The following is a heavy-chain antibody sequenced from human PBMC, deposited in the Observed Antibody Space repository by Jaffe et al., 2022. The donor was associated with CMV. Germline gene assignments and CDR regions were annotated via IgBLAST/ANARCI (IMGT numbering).Heavy chain of an antibody. CDR3: AVGDIVVVPAAIRSAPGSYYYYGMDV. V-gene: IGHV1-69*01. CDR2: IIPIFGTA. D-gene: IGHD2-2*02. CDR1: GGTFSSYA. J-gene: IGHJ6*02. Sequence: QVQLVQSGAEVKKPGSSVKVSCKASGGTFSSYAISWVRQAPGQGLEWMGGIIPIFGTANYAQKFQGRVTITADESTSTAYMELSSLRSEDTAVYYCAVGDIVVVPAAIRSAPGSYYYYGMDVWGQGTTVTVSS.